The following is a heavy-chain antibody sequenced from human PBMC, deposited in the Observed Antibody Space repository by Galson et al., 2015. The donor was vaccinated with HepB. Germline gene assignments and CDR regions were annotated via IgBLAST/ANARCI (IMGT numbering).Heavy chain of an antibody. CDR1: GFTFSSYS. V-gene: IGHV3-48*01. CDR3: ARYLGSGTSTYFYYGMDV. CDR2: ISSSSSTI. Sequence: SLRLSCAASGFTFSSYSMNWVRQAPGKGPEWVSYISSSSSTIYYADSVKGRFTISRDNAKNSLYLQMNSLRAEDTAVYYCARYLGSGTSTYFYYGMDVWGQGTTVTVSS. J-gene: IGHJ6*02. D-gene: IGHD3-10*02.